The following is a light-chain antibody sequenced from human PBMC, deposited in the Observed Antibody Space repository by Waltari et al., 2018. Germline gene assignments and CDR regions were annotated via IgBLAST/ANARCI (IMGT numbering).Light chain of an antibody. V-gene: IGKV3-20*01. J-gene: IGKJ1*01. CDR3: QNHERLPAT. CDR1: QSISRY. CDR2: EAS. Sequence: IVLTQSPGTLCLSPGERATLSCRASQSISRYLVWYQQKPGQPPRLLIYEASRRATGIPDRFSGSGSGTDFSLTISRLEPEDFGVYYCQNHERLPATFGQGTRVEI.